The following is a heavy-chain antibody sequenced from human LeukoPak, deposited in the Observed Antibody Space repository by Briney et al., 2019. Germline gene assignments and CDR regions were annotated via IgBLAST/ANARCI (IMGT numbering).Heavy chain of an antibody. J-gene: IGHJ4*02. V-gene: IGHV4-31*03. CDR2: IYYSGST. Sequence: PSETLSLTCTVSGGSISSGGYCWSWIRQHPGKGLEWIGYIYYSGSTYYNPSLKRRVTISVDTSKNQLSLKLSSVTAADTAVYYCARVVLAAAIDYWGQGTLVTVSS. D-gene: IGHD6-25*01. CDR3: ARVVLAAAIDY. CDR1: GGSISSGGYC.